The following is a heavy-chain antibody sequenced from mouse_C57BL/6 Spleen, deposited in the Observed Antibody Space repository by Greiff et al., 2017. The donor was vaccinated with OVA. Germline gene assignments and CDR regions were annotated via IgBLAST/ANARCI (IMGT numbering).Heavy chain of an antibody. Sequence: QVQLQQPGAELVRPGSSVKLSCKASGYTFTSYWMDWVKQRPGQGLEWIGNIYPSDSETHYNQKFKGKATLTVDKSSSTAYMQLSSLTSEDSAVYYCARITGTDYWGQGATLTVSS. CDR2: IYPSDSET. CDR3: ARITGTDY. CDR1: GYTFTSYW. V-gene: IGHV1-61*01. D-gene: IGHD4-1*01. J-gene: IGHJ2*01.